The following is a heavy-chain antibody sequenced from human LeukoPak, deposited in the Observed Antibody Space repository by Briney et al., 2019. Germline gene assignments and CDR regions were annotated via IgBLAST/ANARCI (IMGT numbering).Heavy chain of an antibody. J-gene: IGHJ4*02. V-gene: IGHV4-59*01. CDR1: GGSISRYY. CDR2: IFYSGST. CDR3: ARDRGYYFDY. Sequence: SETLSLTCTVSGGSISRYYWSWIRQPPGKGLEWIGYIFYSGSTNYNPSLKSRVTISVDTSKNQFSLKLSSVTAADTAVYYCARDRGYYFDYWGQGTLVTVSS.